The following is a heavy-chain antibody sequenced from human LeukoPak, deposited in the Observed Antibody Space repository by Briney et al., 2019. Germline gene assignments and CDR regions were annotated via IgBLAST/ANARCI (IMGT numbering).Heavy chain of an antibody. J-gene: IGHJ4*02. CDR2: ISGSGAST. CDR1: GFTFSDYY. Sequence: GGSLRLSCAASGFTFSDYYMSWIRQAPGKGLEWVSGISGSGASTYYADSVKGRFTISRDDSRNTLYLQMNSLRGDDTAVYYCAKDVGKWESLHFFDYWGQGTLVTVSS. V-gene: IGHV3-23*01. CDR3: AKDVGKWESLHFFDY. D-gene: IGHD1-26*01.